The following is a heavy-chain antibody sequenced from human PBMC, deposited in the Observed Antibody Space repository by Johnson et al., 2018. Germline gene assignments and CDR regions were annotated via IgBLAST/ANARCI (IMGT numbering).Heavy chain of an antibody. J-gene: IGHJ6*02. CDR3: AVPTGIQLWGRGMDV. Sequence: VQLQESGAEVKKPGESLKISCQTSGYRFANYWIGWVRQMPGKGLEWMCIIYPGDSDTRYSPSFQGQVTISADKSISTAFLRWSSLKASDTAMYYCAVPTGIQLWGRGMDVWGQGTTVTVSS. CDR1: GYRFANYW. V-gene: IGHV5-51*03. D-gene: IGHD5-18*01. CDR2: IYPGDSDT.